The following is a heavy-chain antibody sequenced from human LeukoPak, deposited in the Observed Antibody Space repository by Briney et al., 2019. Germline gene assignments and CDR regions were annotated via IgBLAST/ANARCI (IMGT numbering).Heavy chain of an antibody. CDR3: ARGWKYRFGFYFDY. D-gene: IGHD5-18*01. Sequence: GASVEVSCKASGYTFTSSGISWVRQAPGQGLEWVGWISGSKGKTIYAQKFQGRVTMTTDTSTSTVYMEVRSLRSDDTAVYYCARGWKYRFGFYFDYWGQGTLVTVSS. CDR2: ISGSKGKT. V-gene: IGHV1-18*01. CDR1: GYTFTSSG. J-gene: IGHJ4*02.